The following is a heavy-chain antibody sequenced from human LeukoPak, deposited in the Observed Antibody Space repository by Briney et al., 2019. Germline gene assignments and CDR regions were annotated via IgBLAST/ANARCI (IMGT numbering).Heavy chain of an antibody. Sequence: ASVKVSCKASGYTFTSYYMHWVRQAPGQGLEWMGIINPSVGSTSYAQKFQGRVTMTMDTSTSTVYMDLSSLRSEDTAVYYCARRQAMVPRDAFDIWGQGTMVTVSS. CDR2: INPSVGST. J-gene: IGHJ3*02. CDR1: GYTFTSYY. D-gene: IGHD5-18*01. CDR3: ARRQAMVPRDAFDI. V-gene: IGHV1-46*03.